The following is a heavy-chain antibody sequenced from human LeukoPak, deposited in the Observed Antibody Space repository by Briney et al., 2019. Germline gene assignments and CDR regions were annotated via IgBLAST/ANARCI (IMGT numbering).Heavy chain of an antibody. V-gene: IGHV3-33*01. CDR3: ARDIWDSSGHYYYFDQ. CDR2: XXXDGSNE. Sequence: GGSLRLSCAASGFTFSSYAXXXXRQAPGKGXXXXXXXXXDGSNEFYGDSVKGXXXXXRDNSKNTLYLQMSSLRAEDTAVYYCARDIWDSSGHYYYFDQWGQGTLVTVSS. J-gene: IGHJ4*02. CDR1: GFTFSSYA. D-gene: IGHD3-22*01.